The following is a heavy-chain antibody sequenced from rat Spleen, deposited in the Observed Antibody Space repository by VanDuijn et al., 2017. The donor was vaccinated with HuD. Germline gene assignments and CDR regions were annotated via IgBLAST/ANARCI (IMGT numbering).Heavy chain of an antibody. CDR2: ISYDGSST. J-gene: IGHJ3*01. V-gene: IGHV5-7*01. D-gene: IGHD1-11*01. CDR3: ARHGGLRNWFAY. Sequence: EVQLVESGGGLVQPGRSLKLSCAASGFTFSDYTMAWVRQAPKKGLEWVATISYDGSSTYYRDSVKGRFTISRDNAKSTLYLQMDSLRSEDTATYYCARHGGLRNWFAYWGQGTLVTVSS. CDR1: GFTFSDYT.